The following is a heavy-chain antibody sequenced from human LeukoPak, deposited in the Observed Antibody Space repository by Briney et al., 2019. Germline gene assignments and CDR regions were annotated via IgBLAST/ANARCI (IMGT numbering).Heavy chain of an antibody. CDR3: ARRSRYHWYFDL. CDR1: GGSFSGYY. J-gene: IGHJ2*01. D-gene: IGHD2-2*02. Sequence: SETLSLTCAVYGGSFSGYYWNWFRQPPGKRLEWIGYIYYNGNTDYTPSLKSRISISIDPSKTHFSLKLSSLTAADTAVYYCARRSRYHWYFDLWGCGTVVTVSS. CDR2: IYYNGNT. V-gene: IGHV4-59*08.